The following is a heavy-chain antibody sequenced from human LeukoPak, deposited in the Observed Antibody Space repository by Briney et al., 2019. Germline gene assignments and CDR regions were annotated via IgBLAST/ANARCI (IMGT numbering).Heavy chain of an antibody. CDR2: MNPNSGNT. V-gene: IGHV1-8*03. CDR1: GYTFTSYD. Sequence: ASVKVSCKASGYTFTSYDINWARQATGQGLEWMGWMNPNSGNTGYAQKFQGRVTITRNTSISTAYMELSSLRSEDTAVYYCARGILRFLEWLRTELDYWGQGTLVTLSS. CDR3: ARGILRFLEWLRTELDY. D-gene: IGHD3-3*01. J-gene: IGHJ4*02.